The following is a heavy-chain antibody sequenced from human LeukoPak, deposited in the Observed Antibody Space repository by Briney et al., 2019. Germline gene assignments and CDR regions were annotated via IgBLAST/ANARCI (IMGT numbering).Heavy chain of an antibody. D-gene: IGHD6-19*01. V-gene: IGHV1-24*01. J-gene: IGHJ4*02. CDR3: ATGSAGRPNFDY. Sequence: ASVKVSCKLSGYTLTELSMHRVRQAPGKGFEWMGGFDPEDGETIYAQKFQGRVTMTEDTSTDTAYMELSSLRSEDTAVYYCATGSAGRPNFDYWGQGPLVTVSS. CDR2: FDPEDGET. CDR1: GYTLTELS.